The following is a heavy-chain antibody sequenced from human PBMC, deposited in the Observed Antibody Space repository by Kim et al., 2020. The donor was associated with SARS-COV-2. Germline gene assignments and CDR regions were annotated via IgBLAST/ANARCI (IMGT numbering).Heavy chain of an antibody. CDR1: GYTFTGYY. J-gene: IGHJ4*02. CDR2: INPNSGGT. V-gene: IGHV1-2*02. CDR3: ATAHSGSYLGVPDY. D-gene: IGHD1-26*01. Sequence: ASVKVSCKASGYTFTGYYMHWVRQAPGQGLEWMGWINPNSGGTNYAQKFQGRVTMTRDTSISTAYMELSRLRSDDTAVYYCATAHSGSYLGVPDYWGQGTLVTVSS.